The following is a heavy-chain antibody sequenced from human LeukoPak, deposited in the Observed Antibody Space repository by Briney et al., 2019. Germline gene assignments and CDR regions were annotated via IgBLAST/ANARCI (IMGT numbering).Heavy chain of an antibody. D-gene: IGHD6-13*01. CDR2: INHSGST. V-gene: IGHV4-34*01. CDR1: GVSFSGYY. Sequence: PSETLSLTCAVYGVSFSGYYWSWIRQPPGKGLEWIGEINHSGSTNYNPSLKSRVTMSVDTSKNQFSLKLSSVTAADTAVYYCARDRAGIAAAGTGFDPWGQGTLVTVSS. J-gene: IGHJ5*02. CDR3: ARDRAGIAAAGTGFDP.